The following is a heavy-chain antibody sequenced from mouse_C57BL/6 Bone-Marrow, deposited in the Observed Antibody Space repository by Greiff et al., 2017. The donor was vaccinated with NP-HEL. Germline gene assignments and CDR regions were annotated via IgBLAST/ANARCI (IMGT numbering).Heavy chain of an antibody. J-gene: IGHJ1*03. V-gene: IGHV14-4*01. Sequence: EVQLQQSGAELVRPGASVKLSCTASGFNIKDDYMHWVKQRPEQGLEWIGWIDPENGDTEYASKFQGKATITADTSSNTAYLQLSSLTSEDTAVYYCTTRGLYLSFDVWGTGTTVTVSS. D-gene: IGHD5-5*01. CDR2: IDPENGDT. CDR1: GFNIKDDY. CDR3: TTRGLYLSFDV.